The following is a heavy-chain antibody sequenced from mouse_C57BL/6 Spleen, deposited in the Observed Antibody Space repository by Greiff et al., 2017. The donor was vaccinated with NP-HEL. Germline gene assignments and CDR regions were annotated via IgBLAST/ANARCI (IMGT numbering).Heavy chain of an antibody. CDR3: ASPVWLRDWYFDV. Sequence: VQLQQPGTELVKPGASVKLSCKASGYTFTSYWMHWVKQRPGQGLEWIGNINPSNGGTNYNEKSKSKATLTVDKSSSTAYMQLSSLTSEDSAVYDCASPVWLRDWYFDVWGTGTTVTVSS. V-gene: IGHV1-53*01. CDR2: INPSNGGT. CDR1: GYTFTSYW. J-gene: IGHJ1*03. D-gene: IGHD2-2*01.